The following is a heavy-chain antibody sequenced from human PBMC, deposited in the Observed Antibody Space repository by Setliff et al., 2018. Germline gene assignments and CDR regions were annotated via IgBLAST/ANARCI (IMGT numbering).Heavy chain of an antibody. V-gene: IGHV4-4*02. D-gene: IGHD6-6*01. CDR3: ARVAQYSSSSFYYYYYGMDV. J-gene: IGHJ6*02. Sequence: SETLSLTCAVSGGSISSSNWWSWVRQPPGKGLEWIGEIYHSGSTNYNPSLKSRVTISVDTSKNQFSLKLSSVTAADTAVYYCARVAQYSSSSFYYYYYGMDVWGQGTTVTVSS. CDR1: GGSISSSNW. CDR2: IYHSGST.